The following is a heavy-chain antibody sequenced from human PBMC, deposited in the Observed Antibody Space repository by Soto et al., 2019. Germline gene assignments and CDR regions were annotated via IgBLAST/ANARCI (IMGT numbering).Heavy chain of an antibody. CDR2: MYYSGST. CDR3: ASMKDTAMAPYDY. J-gene: IGHJ4*02. Sequence: SETLSLTCTVSGGSISSGDYYWSWIRQPPGKGLEWIGYMYYSGSTYYNPSLKSRVTISVDTSKNQFSLKLSSVTAADTAVYYCASMKDTAMAPYDYWGQGTLVPVYS. CDR1: GGSISSGDYY. D-gene: IGHD5-18*01. V-gene: IGHV4-30-4*01.